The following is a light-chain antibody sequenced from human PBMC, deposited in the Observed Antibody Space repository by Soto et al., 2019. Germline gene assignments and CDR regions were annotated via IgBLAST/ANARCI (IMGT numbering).Light chain of an antibody. CDR3: MRGKHWPPYN. CDR1: QSLAYSDGNTY. CDR2: KVS. V-gene: IGKV2-30*01. Sequence: VVMTQSPLSLPVTLGQPASISCRSSQSLAYSDGNTYLNWFQQRPGQSPRRIISKVSNRDSGGPESFGGSWSGTDFTLTISRVEAEDIDVYNYMRGKHWPPYNFWQGVKLEIE. J-gene: IGKJ2*01.